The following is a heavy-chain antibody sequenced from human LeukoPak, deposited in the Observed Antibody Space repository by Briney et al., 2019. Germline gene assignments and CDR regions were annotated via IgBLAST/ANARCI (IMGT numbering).Heavy chain of an antibody. J-gene: IGHJ5*02. CDR1: GYTFTSYA. CDR2: INTNTGNP. CDR3: ARDSTAGLQTWFDP. D-gene: IGHD6-6*01. V-gene: IGHV7-4-1*02. Sequence: ASVKVSCKASGYTFTSYAMNGVRQAPGQGLEWMGWINTNTGNPTYAQGFTGRFVFSLDTSVSTAYLQISSLKAEDTAVYYCARDSTAGLQTWFDPWGQGTLVTVSS.